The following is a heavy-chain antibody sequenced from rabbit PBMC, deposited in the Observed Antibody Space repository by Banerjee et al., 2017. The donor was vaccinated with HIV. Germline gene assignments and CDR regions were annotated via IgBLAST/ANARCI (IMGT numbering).Heavy chain of an antibody. CDR3: ASNTYDDYGDYFGEYYFNL. J-gene: IGHJ4*01. CDR2: IYTSSGNT. V-gene: IGHV1S40*01. CDR1: GFSFSSSYY. Sequence: QPLEESGGDLVKPGASLTLTCTASGFSFSSSYYMCWVRQAPGKGLEWIACIYTSSGNTYYASWAKGRFTISKTSSTTVTLQMTSLTAADTATYFCASNTYDDYGDYFGEYYFNLWGPGTLVTVS. D-gene: IGHD2-1*01.